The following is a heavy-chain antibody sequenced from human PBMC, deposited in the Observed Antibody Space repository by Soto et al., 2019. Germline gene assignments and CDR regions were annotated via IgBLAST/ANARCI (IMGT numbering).Heavy chain of an antibody. CDR3: ASQLTGDYYYYGMDV. V-gene: IGHV1-69*12. CDR2: IIPIFGTA. J-gene: IGHJ6*02. D-gene: IGHD7-27*01. CDR1: GGTFSSYA. Sequence: QVQLVQSGAEVKKPGSSVKVSCKASGGTFSSYAISWVRQAPGQGLEWMGGIIPIFGTAAYAQKIQGRVTITADEPPGTAYMALSSLRSEDTAVYYCASQLTGDYYYYGMDVWGQGTTVTVSS.